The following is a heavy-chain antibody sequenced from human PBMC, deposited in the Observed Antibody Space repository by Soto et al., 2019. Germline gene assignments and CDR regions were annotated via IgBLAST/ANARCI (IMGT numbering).Heavy chain of an antibody. CDR3: AREYQLLTGYYYYYYMDV. J-gene: IGHJ6*03. V-gene: IGHV3-66*01. Sequence: EVQLVESGGGLVQPGGSLRLSCAASEFTVSSNYMSWVRQAPGKGLEWVSVIYSGGSTYYADSVKGRFTISRDNSKNTLYLQMNSLRAEDTAVYYCAREYQLLTGYYYYYYMDVWGKGTTVTVSS. CDR1: EFTVSSNY. CDR2: IYSGGST. D-gene: IGHD2-2*01.